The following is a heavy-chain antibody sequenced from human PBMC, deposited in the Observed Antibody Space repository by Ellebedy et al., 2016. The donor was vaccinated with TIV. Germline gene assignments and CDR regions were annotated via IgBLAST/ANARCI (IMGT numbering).Heavy chain of an antibody. CDR1: GFTFTSYG. CDR2: INGDGGTT. J-gene: IGHJ6*01. V-gene: IGHV3-74*01. CDR3: ASSTYCSRTSCYLDI. D-gene: IGHD2-2*01. Sequence: PGGSLRLSCAASGFTFTSYGMHWVRQAPGKGLVWVSRINGDGGTTRYADSVKGRITISRDNAKNTLFLQMNSLRAEDTAVYYCASSTYCSRTSCYLDIWGQGTTVAVSS.